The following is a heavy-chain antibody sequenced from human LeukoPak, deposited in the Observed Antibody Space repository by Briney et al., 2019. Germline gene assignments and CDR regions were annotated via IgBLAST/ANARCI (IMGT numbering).Heavy chain of an antibody. J-gene: IGHJ4*02. D-gene: IGHD6-19*01. CDR3: AREGDAGKQWLVRPRPPNFDY. CDR1: GFTFSSYS. Sequence: PGGSLRLSCVASGFTFSSYSMNWVRQAPGKGLEWVSSISSSSSYIYYADSVKGRFTISRDNAKNSLYLQMNSLRAEDTAVYYCAREGDAGKQWLVRPRPPNFDYWGQGTLVTVSS. V-gene: IGHV3-21*01. CDR2: ISSSSSYI.